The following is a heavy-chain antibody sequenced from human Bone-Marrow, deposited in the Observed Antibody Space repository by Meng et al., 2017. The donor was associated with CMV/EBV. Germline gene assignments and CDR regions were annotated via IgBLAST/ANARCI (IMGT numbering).Heavy chain of an antibody. CDR2: IGSTGAAT. D-gene: IGHD2-2*01. V-gene: IGHV3-23*01. CDR1: GFTFSGYA. CDR3: AKRYCSSASVKGYFYYNAMDV. J-gene: IGHJ6*02. Sequence: GESLKISCAASGFTFSGYAMSWVRQAPGKGLEWVSGIGSTGAATYYADSVQGRFSISRDDSRNTLYLQMNSLRAEDTAVYYCAKRYCSSASVKGYFYYNAMDVWGQGTTVTVSS.